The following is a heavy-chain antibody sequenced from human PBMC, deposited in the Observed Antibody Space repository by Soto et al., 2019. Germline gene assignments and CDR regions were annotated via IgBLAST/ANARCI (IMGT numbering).Heavy chain of an antibody. CDR3: ASSNFPYSSSSYYYGMDV. CDR1: GGTFSSYA. D-gene: IGHD6-6*01. Sequence: GASVKVSCKASGGTFSSYAISWVRQAPGQGLEWMGGIIPIFGTANYAQKFQGRVTITADESTSTAYMELSSLRSENTAVYYCASSNFPYSSSSYYYGMDVWGQGTTVTVSS. V-gene: IGHV1-69*13. J-gene: IGHJ6*02. CDR2: IIPIFGTA.